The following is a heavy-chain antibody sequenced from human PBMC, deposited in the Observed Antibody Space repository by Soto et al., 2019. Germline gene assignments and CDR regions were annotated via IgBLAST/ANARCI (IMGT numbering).Heavy chain of an antibody. D-gene: IGHD5-18*01. CDR2: IWYDGSNK. V-gene: IGHV3-33*01. CDR3: ARNGPTLGYSYGSVEPRDYYYGMDV. CDR1: GFTFSSYG. Sequence: PGGSLRLSCAASGFTFSSYGMHWVRQAPGKGLEWVAVIWYDGSNKYYADSVKGRFTISRDNSKNTLYLQMNSLRAEDTAVYYCARNGPTLGYSYGSVEPRDYYYGMDVWGQGTTVTVSS. J-gene: IGHJ6*02.